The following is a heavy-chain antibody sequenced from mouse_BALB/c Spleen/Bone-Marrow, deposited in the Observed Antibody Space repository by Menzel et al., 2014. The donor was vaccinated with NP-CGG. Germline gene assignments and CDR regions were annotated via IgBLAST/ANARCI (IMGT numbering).Heavy chain of an antibody. D-gene: IGHD2-1*01. J-gene: IGHJ4*01. Sequence: QVHVKQSGAELANPGASVKMSCKASGYTFTSYWLHWVKQRPGQGLEWIGYINPSTGYTDYNQKFNDKATLTADKSSSTAYMQLSSLTSKDAAGYYCARGNPPDAMDYWGQGTSVTGSS. CDR1: GYTFTSYW. CDR3: ARGNPPDAMDY. CDR2: INPSTGYT. V-gene: IGHV1S26*01.